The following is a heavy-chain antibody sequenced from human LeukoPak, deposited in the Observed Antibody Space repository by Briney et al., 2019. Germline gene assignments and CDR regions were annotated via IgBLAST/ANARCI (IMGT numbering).Heavy chain of an antibody. D-gene: IGHD2-15*01. J-gene: IGHJ4*02. CDR2: IRSKAYGGTT. CDR1: RFTFGDYA. CDR3: TRGPFCSGGSCYLGGFDY. Sequence: GQSLRLSCTASRFTFGDYAMSWVRQAPGKGLEWVGFIRSKAYGGTTEYAASVKGRFTISRDDSKSIAYLQMNSLKTEDTAVYYCTRGPFCSGGSCYLGGFDYWGQGTLVTVSS. V-gene: IGHV3-49*04.